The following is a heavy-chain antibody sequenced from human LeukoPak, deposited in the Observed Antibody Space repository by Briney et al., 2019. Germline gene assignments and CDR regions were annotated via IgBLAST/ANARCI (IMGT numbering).Heavy chain of an antibody. Sequence: PGGSLRLSCEASGFNFNSYSFNWVRQAPGKGLEWVSSISSSSSYIYYADSVKGRFTISRDNAKNSLYLQMNSLRAEDTAVYYCARDGGSGADYWGQGTLVSVSS. CDR3: ARDGGSGADY. CDR1: GFNFNSYS. D-gene: IGHD3-16*01. V-gene: IGHV3-21*01. CDR2: ISSSSSYI. J-gene: IGHJ4*02.